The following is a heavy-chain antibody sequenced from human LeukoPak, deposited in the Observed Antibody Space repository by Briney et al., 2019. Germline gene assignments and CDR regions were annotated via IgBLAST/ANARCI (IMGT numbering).Heavy chain of an antibody. CDR2: ISALDGNT. Sequence: ASVKVSCKASGYSFNRYGISWVRQAPGQGLEWMGWISALDGNTNYAQKFQGRVTITADKSTSTAYMELSSLRSEDTAVYYCARGGGYCSSTSCFDYWGQGTLVTVSS. D-gene: IGHD2-2*03. J-gene: IGHJ4*02. CDR1: GYSFNRYG. CDR3: ARGGGYCSSTSCFDY. V-gene: IGHV1-18*01.